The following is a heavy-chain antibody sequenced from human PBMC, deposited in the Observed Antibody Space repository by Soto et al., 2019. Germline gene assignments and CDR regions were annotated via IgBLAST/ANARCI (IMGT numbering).Heavy chain of an antibody. CDR1: GGSISSGGYY. D-gene: IGHD3-3*01. V-gene: IGHV4-31*03. CDR2: IYYSGST. CDR3: ARDTTIFGVVSPHGMDV. J-gene: IGHJ6*02. Sequence: QVQLQESGPGLVKPSQTLSLTCTVSGGSISSGGYYWSWIRQHPGKGLEWIGYIYYSGSTYYNPSLKSRVTISVDTSKNQFSLKLSSVTAADTAVYYCARDTTIFGVVSPHGMDVWGQGTTVTVSS.